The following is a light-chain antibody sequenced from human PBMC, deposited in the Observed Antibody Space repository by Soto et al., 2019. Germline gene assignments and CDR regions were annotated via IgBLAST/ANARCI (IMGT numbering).Light chain of an antibody. V-gene: IGKV1-9*01. CDR2: AAS. J-gene: IGKJ1*01. CDR3: QGLQT. Sequence: DIQLTQSPSFLSASVGDRVTITCRASQGISSYLAWYQQKPGTAPKLLIFAASTLQSGVPSRFSGSGSGTEFTLTISNLQPEDFATYYCQGLQTFGHGTRVQIK. CDR1: QGISSY.